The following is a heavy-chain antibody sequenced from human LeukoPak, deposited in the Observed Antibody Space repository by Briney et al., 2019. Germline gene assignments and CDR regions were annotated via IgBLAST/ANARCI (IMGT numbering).Heavy chain of an antibody. D-gene: IGHD6-19*01. CDR2: IYDSGNT. Sequence: SETLSLTCTDSGDSISSYCWSWIRQPPGKGLEWIEYIYDSGNTNYNPSLKSRVTISIDTSKNQFSLRLTSVTAADTATYYCARETSLTGYASGLGFNYWGPGILVTVSS. V-gene: IGHV4-59*01. CDR1: GDSISSYC. J-gene: IGHJ4*02. CDR3: ARETSLTGYASGLGFNY.